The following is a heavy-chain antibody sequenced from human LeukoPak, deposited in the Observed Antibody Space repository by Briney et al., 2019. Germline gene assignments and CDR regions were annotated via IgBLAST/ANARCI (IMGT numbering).Heavy chain of an antibody. CDR2: TKSKTDGEAT. J-gene: IGHJ4*02. CDR1: GFTFSNAW. Sequence: KPGGSLRLSCAASGFTFSNAWMSWVRQAPGKGLEWVGRTKSKTDGEATDYAEPVKGRFTISRDDSRATLYLQMSSLKAEDTAVYYCTTERGRASWYEYYFDNWGQGTLVTVAS. D-gene: IGHD6-13*01. CDR3: TTERGRASWYEYYFDN. V-gene: IGHV3-15*01.